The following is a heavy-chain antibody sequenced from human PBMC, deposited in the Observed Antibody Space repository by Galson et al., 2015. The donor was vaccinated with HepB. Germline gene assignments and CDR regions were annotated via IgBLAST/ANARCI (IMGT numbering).Heavy chain of an antibody. J-gene: IGHJ4*02. CDR3: ARAEGGYSSSWPLFDY. Sequence: SVKVSCKASGYIFTSYYMHWVRQAPGQGPEWMGIINPSGGSTSYAQKFQGRVTMTRDTSTSTVYMELSSLRSEDTAVYYCARAEGGYSSSWPLFDYWGQGTLVTVSS. V-gene: IGHV1-46*03. D-gene: IGHD6-13*01. CDR1: GYIFTSYY. CDR2: INPSGGST.